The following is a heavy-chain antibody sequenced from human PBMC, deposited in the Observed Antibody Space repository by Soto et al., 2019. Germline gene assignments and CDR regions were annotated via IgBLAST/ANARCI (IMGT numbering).Heavy chain of an antibody. Sequence: PGGSLRLSCAASGFTFSSYAMSWVRQAPGKGLEWVSAISGSGGSTYYADSVKGRFTISRDNSKNTLYLQMNSLRVEDTAIYYCARATSTYYYDSGSYYNGPLRFASWGQGTLVTVSS. J-gene: IGHJ4*02. CDR1: GFTFSSYA. D-gene: IGHD3-10*01. V-gene: IGHV3-23*01. CDR2: ISGSGGST. CDR3: ARATSTYYYDSGSYYNGPLRFAS.